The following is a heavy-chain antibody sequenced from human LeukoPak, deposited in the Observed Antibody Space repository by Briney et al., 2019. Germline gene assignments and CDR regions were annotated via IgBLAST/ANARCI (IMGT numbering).Heavy chain of an antibody. CDR2: FYPGDSDT. D-gene: IGHD3-16*01. CDR3: ARRDVGFDY. Sequence: GESLNISCKGSGYRSTSTWIGWVRKMPGKGLEGMGIFYPGDSDTRYSPSFQGRVTISADKYFSTAYLQWSSLKAADTAMYYCARRDVGFDYWGQGTLVTVSS. J-gene: IGHJ4*02. CDR1: GYRSTSTW. V-gene: IGHV5-51*01.